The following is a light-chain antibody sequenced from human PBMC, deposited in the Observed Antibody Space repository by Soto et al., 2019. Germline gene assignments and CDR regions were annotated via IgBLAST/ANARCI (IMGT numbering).Light chain of an antibody. V-gene: IGLV1-40*01. J-gene: IGLJ1*01. CDR2: GNS. CDR1: SSNIGAGYD. Sequence: HSVLPQPPSVSGAPGQRVTISCTGSSSNIGAGYDVHWYQQLPGTAPKLLIYGNSNRPSGVPDRFSGSKSGTSASLAITGLQAEDEADYYCQSYDSSLSVNYVFGTGTKVTVL. CDR3: QSYDSSLSVNYV.